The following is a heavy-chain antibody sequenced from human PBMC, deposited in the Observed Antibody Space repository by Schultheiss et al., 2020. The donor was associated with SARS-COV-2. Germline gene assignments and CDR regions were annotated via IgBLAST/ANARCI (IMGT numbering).Heavy chain of an antibody. CDR1: GFTFSSYW. CDR2: ISSSSSYV. CDR3: ARDTGIQLWSHY. Sequence: GGSLRLSCAASGFTFSSYWMSWVRQAPGKGLEWVSSISSSSSYVYYADAVKGRFTISRDNAKNSLHLQLNSLRAEDTAVYYCARDTGIQLWSHYWGQGTLVTVSS. J-gene: IGHJ4*02. D-gene: IGHD5-18*01. V-gene: IGHV3-21*01.